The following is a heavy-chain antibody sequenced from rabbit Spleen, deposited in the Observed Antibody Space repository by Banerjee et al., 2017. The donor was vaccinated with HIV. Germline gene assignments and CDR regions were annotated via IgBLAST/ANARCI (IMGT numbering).Heavy chain of an antibody. CDR1: GLDFTSSYW. CDR2: IDVGRSGFT. CDR3: ARDLDGVIGWNFGW. D-gene: IGHD4-1*01. J-gene: IGHJ4*01. V-gene: IGHV1S45*01. Sequence: QEQLVESGGGLVQPEGSLTLTCKASGLDFTSSYWICWVRQAPGKGLEWIACIDVGRSGFTYYANRAKGRFTFSKTSSTTVTLQMTSLTAADTATYFCARDLDGVIGWNFGWWGPGTLVTVS.